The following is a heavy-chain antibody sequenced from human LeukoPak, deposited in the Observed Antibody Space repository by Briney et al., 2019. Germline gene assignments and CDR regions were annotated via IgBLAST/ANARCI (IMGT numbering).Heavy chain of an antibody. CDR3: ARGTVSLDY. CDR2: IYYSGST. J-gene: IGHJ4*02. Sequence: PSETLSLTCTVSGGSISGDSYYRGWIRQPPGKGLEWIGTIYYSGSTFFNPSLKTRVTISVDTSNNHFSLKLNSVTAADTAVYYCARGTVSLDYWGQGTLVTVSS. D-gene: IGHD3-22*01. V-gene: IGHV4-39*07. CDR1: GGSISGDSYY.